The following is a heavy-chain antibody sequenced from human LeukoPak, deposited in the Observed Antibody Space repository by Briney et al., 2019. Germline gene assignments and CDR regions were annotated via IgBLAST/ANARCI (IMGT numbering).Heavy chain of an antibody. CDR1: GFTFSNAW. CDR2: IKSKTDGGTT. V-gene: IGHV3-15*01. Sequence: GGSLRLSCAASGFTFSNAWMSWVRQAPGKGLEWVGRIKSKTDGGTTDYAAPVKGRFTISRDDSKNTLYLQMNSLKTEDTAVYYCTTMFNYYGSGSRQPVDYWGQGTLVTVSP. J-gene: IGHJ4*02. CDR3: TTMFNYYGSGSRQPVDY. D-gene: IGHD3-10*01.